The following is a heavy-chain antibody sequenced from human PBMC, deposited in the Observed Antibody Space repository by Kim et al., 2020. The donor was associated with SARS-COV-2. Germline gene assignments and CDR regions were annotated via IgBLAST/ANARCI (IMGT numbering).Heavy chain of an antibody. CDR3: ARLDVKYGVRAPNYGMDV. CDR2: INHSGST. Sequence: SETLSLTCAVYGGSFSGYYWSWIRQPPGKGLEWIGEINHSGSTNYNPSLKSRVTISVDTSKNQFSLKLSSVTAADTAVYYCARLDVKYGVRAPNYGMDVWGQGTTVTVSS. J-gene: IGHJ6*02. V-gene: IGHV4-34*01. D-gene: IGHD3-10*01. CDR1: GGSFSGYY.